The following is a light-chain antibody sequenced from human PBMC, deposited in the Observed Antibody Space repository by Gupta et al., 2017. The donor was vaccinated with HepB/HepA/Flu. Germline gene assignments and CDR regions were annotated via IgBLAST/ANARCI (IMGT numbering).Light chain of an antibody. J-gene: IGKJ5*01. Sequence: EIVLTQSPAILSLSPGERATISCRASQSVGSQLAWYQQKHGQAPSLLIYDASNRATGIPARFSGSGSGTDFTLTISSLEPADFAVYYCQQRSAWRRTFGQGTRLEIK. CDR1: QSVGSQ. CDR2: DAS. CDR3: QQRSAWRRT. V-gene: IGKV3-11*01.